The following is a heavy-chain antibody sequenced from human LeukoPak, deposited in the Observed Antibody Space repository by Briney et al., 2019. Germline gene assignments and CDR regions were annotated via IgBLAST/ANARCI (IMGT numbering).Heavy chain of an antibody. Sequence: GGSLRLSCAASGFTFSDYYMSWIRQPPGKGLEWVSYISPGSSDTNYAASVKGRFTISRDNAKNSLYLQMNSLSAEDTAVYYCERGGKYSGSWGQGTLVTVSS. D-gene: IGHD1-26*01. V-gene: IGHV3-11*05. CDR3: ERGGKYSGS. CDR2: ISPGSSDT. J-gene: IGHJ4*02. CDR1: GFTFSDYY.